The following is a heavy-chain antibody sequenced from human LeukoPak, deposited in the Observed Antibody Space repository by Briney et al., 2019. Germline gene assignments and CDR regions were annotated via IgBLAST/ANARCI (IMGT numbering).Heavy chain of an antibody. CDR2: ISGSGGST. V-gene: IGHV3-23*01. CDR1: GFTFSSYA. CDR3: AKDESDIAVTSHY. D-gene: IGHD4-17*01. J-gene: IGHJ4*02. Sequence: GGSLRLSCAASGFTFSSYAMSWDRQAPGKGLEWDSAISGSGGSTYYADSVKGRFTISRDNSKNTLYLQMNSLRAEDTAVYYCAKDESDIAVTSHYWGQGTLVTVSS.